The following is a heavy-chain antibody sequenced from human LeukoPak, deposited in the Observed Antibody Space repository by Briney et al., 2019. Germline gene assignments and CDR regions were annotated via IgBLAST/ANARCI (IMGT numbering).Heavy chain of an antibody. J-gene: IGHJ4*02. CDR1: GGSINSSTFY. D-gene: IGHD1-26*01. CDR2: IYYDGST. CDR3: ARRSDSGSDDGEDYFDY. V-gene: IGHV4-39*01. Sequence: SETLSLACTVSGGSINSSTFYWGWIRQPPEKGLEWIGSIYYDGSTYYNPSLKSRVTISVDTSKNQFSLKLTSVTAADTAVYFCARRSDSGSDDGEDYFDYWGQGTLVTVSS.